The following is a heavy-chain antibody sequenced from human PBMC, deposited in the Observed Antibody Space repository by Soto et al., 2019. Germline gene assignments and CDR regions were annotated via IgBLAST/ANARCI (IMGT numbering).Heavy chain of an antibody. V-gene: IGHV4-59*01. D-gene: IGHD2-2*01. CDR2: IYHRGTT. CDR3: ARGSTRFDP. CDR1: GGSMFTFY. J-gene: IGHJ5*02. Sequence: PSESLSLTCTVSGGSMFTFYWSWFRQSPGKGLEWIGYIYHRGTTNYNPSVESRVNRLVDTSKNQFSLTVTSVTAVDTCVYYCARGSTRFDPWGQGTLVTV.